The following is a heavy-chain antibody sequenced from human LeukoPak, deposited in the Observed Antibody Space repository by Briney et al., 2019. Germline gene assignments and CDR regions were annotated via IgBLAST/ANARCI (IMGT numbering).Heavy chain of an antibody. CDR2: ISXNSGSI. CDR1: GFTFDDYA. Sequence: PGGSLRLTCAASGFTFDDYAMHWVRQAPGKGLEWVSGISXNSGSIGYADSVKGRFTISRDNAKNSLYLQMNSLRAEDTALYYCAKTPKPDSSGWYRAWFDPWGQGTLVTVSS. V-gene: IGHV3-9*01. J-gene: IGHJ5*02. CDR3: AKTPKPDSSGWYRAWFDP. D-gene: IGHD6-19*01.